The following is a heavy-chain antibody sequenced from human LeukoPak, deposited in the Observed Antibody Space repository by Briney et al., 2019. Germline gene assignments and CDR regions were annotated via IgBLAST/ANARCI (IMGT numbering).Heavy chain of an antibody. J-gene: IGHJ3*02. D-gene: IGHD2-15*01. CDR3: AKEYCSGGSCYRGAFDI. V-gene: IGHV3-23*01. CDR1: GFTFSSYA. Sequence: PGGSLRLSCAASGFTFSSYAMSWVRQAPGKGLEWVSAISGSGGSTYYADSVKGRFTISRDNAKNSLYLQMNSLRAEDMALYYCAKEYCSGGSCYRGAFDIWGQGTMVTVSS. CDR2: ISGSGGST.